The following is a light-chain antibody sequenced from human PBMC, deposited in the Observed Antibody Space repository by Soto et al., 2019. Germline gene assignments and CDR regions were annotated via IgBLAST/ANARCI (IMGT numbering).Light chain of an antibody. V-gene: IGKV1-13*02. J-gene: IGKJ2*01. CDR1: QGISSA. Sequence: AIQLTQSPSSLSASVGDRVTITCRASQGISSALAWYQQKPGKAPKLLIYDASSLESGVPSRFSGNGSGTDFTLTISSLQPEDFATYYCQQFNSYPPYTFGQGTKLEI. CDR2: DAS. CDR3: QQFNSYPPYT.